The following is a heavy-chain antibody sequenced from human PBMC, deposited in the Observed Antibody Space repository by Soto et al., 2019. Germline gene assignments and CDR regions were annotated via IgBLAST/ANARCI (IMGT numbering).Heavy chain of an antibody. Sequence: PGPTQVPPTHPLTLTCPFSGFSLRTSGVGVGWIRQPPGKAPEWLALIYWNDDKRYSPSLKSRLTITKDTSKNQVVLTMTDMDPVDTGTYYCAQRLGSRGSFDYWGQGSLVTVSS. D-gene: IGHD6-25*01. CDR3: AQRLGSRGSFDY. CDR2: IYWNDDK. J-gene: IGHJ4*02. V-gene: IGHV2-5*01. CDR1: GFSLRTSGVG.